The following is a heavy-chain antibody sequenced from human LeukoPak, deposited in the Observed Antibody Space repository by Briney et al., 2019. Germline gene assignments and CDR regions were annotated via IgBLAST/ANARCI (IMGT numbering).Heavy chain of an antibody. CDR2: IWYDGSKQ. V-gene: IGHV3-33*01. CDR3: TRVGYIDEGIDY. CDR1: GFTFSSYG. J-gene: IGHJ4*02. Sequence: GGSLRLSCAASGFTFSSYGFHWVRQAPGKGLEWVAVIWYDGSKQYYADSVKGRFTISRDDSKNTLYLQMNSLRVDDTAMYYCTRVGYIDEGIDYWGQGTLVTVSS. D-gene: IGHD5-24*01.